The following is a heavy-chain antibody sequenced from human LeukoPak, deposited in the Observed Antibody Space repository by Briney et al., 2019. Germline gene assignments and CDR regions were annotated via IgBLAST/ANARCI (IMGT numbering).Heavy chain of an antibody. CDR3: ASSDFWSGSGYYYYYMDV. V-gene: IGHV4-61*02. CDR1: GGSISSGSYY. CDR2: IYTSGST. J-gene: IGHJ6*03. Sequence: PSETLSLTCTVSGGSISSGSYYWSWIRQPAGKGLEWIGRIYTSGSTNYNPSLKSRVTISVDTSKNKFSTKLSSVTAADTAVYYCASSDFWSGSGYYYYYMDVWGKGTTVTVSS. D-gene: IGHD3-3*01.